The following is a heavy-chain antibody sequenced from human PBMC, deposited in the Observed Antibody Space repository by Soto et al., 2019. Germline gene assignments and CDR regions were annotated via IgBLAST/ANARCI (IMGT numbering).Heavy chain of an antibody. CDR2: ISSSSSTI. CDR1: GFTFSSYS. J-gene: IGHJ2*01. Sequence: VQLVESGGGLVQPGGSLRLSCAASGFTFSSYSMNWVRQAPGKGLEWVSYISSSSSTIYYADSVKGRFTISRDNAKNSLYLQMNSLRAEDTAVYYCARDSIPTTVTTGDFDLWGRGTLVTVSS. D-gene: IGHD4-17*01. V-gene: IGHV3-48*01. CDR3: ARDSIPTTVTTGDFDL.